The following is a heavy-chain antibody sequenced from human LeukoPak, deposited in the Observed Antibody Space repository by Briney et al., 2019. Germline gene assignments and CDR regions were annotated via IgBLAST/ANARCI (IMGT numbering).Heavy chain of an antibody. CDR3: ARGEITMIVVVTGNNWFDP. J-gene: IGHJ5*02. D-gene: IGHD3-22*01. Sequence: ASVKVSCKASGYTFTGYYMHWVRQAPGQGLEWMGWINPNSGGTNYAQKFQGRVTMTRDTSISTAYMELSRLRSDDTAVYYCARGEITMIVVVTGNNWFDPWGQGTLVTVSS. CDR2: INPNSGGT. CDR1: GYTFTGYY. V-gene: IGHV1-2*02.